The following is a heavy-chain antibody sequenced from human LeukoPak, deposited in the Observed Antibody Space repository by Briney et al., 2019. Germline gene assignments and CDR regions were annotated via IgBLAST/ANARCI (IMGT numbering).Heavy chain of an antibody. CDR2: IYYSGST. CDR1: GGSISSYY. Sequence: SETLSLTCTASGGSISSYYWSWIRQPPGKGLEWIGYIYYSGSTNYNPSLKSRVTISVDTSKNQFSLKLSSVTAADTAVYYCARDPIAVAGADPYYYYGMDVWGQGTTVTVSS. J-gene: IGHJ6*02. V-gene: IGHV4-59*01. D-gene: IGHD6-19*01. CDR3: ARDPIAVAGADPYYYYGMDV.